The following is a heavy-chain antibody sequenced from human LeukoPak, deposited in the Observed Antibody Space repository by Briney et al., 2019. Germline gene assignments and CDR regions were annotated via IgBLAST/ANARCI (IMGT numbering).Heavy chain of an antibody. CDR1: GFTFDDYG. Sequence: AGGSLRLSCAASGFTFDDYGMRWVRQAPGKWLEWVSGINWNVGITGYADSVKGRFTIYRANAKNCLYMQMHSLRAEGTALYYCAREGALLGPFDYWGQGTLVTVSS. J-gene: IGHJ4*02. CDR2: INWNVGIT. V-gene: IGHV3-20*04. D-gene: IGHD1-26*01. CDR3: AREGALLGPFDY.